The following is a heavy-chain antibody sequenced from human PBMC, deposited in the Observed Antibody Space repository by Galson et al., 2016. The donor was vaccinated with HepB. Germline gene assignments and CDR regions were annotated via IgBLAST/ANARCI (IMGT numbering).Heavy chain of an antibody. CDR3: SRDSFTIFGVTPNWFDP. CDR2: VKSQGAGGAT. D-gene: IGHD3-3*01. V-gene: IGHV3-15*01. J-gene: IGHJ5*02. Sequence: SLRLSCAASGFTFTNAWMSWVRQAPGRGLEWVARVKSQGAGGATDYAAPVKGGFTISRDNSKNTLYLQMNSLRAEDTAVYYCSRDSFTIFGVTPNWFDPWGQGTLVTVSS. CDR1: GFTFTNAW.